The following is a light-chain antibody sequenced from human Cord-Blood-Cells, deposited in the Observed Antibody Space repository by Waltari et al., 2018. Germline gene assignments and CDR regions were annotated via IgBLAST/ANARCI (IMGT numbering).Light chain of an antibody. V-gene: IGLV2-23*01. Sequence: QSALTQPASVSGSPGQSITISCTGTSSDVGSYNLFSCYQQHPGKAPKPMIYEGSKRPSGVSNRFSGSKSGNTASLTISGLQAEDEADYYCCSYAGSSTYNYVFGTGTKVTVL. CDR2: EGS. CDR3: CSYAGSSTYNYV. J-gene: IGLJ1*01. CDR1: SSDVGSYNL.